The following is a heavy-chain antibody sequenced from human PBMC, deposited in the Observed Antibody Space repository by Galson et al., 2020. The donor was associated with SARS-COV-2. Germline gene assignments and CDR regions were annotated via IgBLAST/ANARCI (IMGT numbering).Heavy chain of an antibody. J-gene: IGHJ4*02. V-gene: IGHV3-74*01. CDR2: IYSEGSST. D-gene: IGHD7-27*01. CDR1: GFTFSSYW. CDR3: ARGDMGNDYFDY. Sequence: GSLRLSCAASGFTFSSYWMPWVRQAPGKGLVWVSRIYSEGSSTSYADSVKGRFTISGDNAKNTLYLQMNSLRAEDTAVYYCARGDMGNDYFDYWGQGTLVTVSS.